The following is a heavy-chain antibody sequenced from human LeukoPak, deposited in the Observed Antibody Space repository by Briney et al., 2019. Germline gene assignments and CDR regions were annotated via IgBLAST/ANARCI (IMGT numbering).Heavy chain of an antibody. V-gene: IGHV4-34*01. J-gene: IGHJ6*03. D-gene: IGHD1-26*01. Sequence: SETLSLTCAVYGGSLSGYYWSWIRQPPGKGLEWIGEINHSGSTNYNPSLKSRVTISVDTSKNQFSLKLSSVTAADTAVYYCARGTELYYMDVWGKGTTVTVSS. CDR2: INHSGST. CDR3: ARGTELYYMDV. CDR1: GGSLSGYY.